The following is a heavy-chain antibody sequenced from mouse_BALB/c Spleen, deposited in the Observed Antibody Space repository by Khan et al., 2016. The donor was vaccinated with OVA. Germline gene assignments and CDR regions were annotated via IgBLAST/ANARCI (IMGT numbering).Heavy chain of an antibody. CDR1: GFTFSSYA. J-gene: IGHJ3*02. Sequence: EVELVESGGGLVKPGGSLKLSCAASGFTFSSYAMSWVRQTPEKRLEWVATISSGGSYTYYPDSVKGRFTISRDNAKNTLYLQTSSLRSEDTAMYYCVRQGGYWGQGTLVTVSA. CDR3: VRQGGY. CDR2: ISSGGSYT. V-gene: IGHV5-9-3*01.